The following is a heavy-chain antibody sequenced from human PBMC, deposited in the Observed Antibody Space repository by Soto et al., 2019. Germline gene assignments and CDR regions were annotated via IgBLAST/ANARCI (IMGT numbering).Heavy chain of an antibody. CDR2: IDWDDDK. V-gene: IGHV2-70*12. J-gene: IGHJ6*01. CDR3: AHQLITTARYGLDV. Sequence: SGPTLVNPTQTPPLPCPFSGFSFSPVGLCVSWIRQPPGKALEWLARIDWDDDKYYSTSLKTRLTISKDTSKNQVVLTMTSMDPVDTATYYCAHQLITTARYGLDVWGQGTTVTVPS. CDR1: GFSFSPVGLC. D-gene: IGHD6-6*01.